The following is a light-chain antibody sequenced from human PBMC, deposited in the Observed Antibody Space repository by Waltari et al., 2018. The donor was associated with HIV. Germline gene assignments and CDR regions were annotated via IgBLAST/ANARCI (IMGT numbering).Light chain of an antibody. V-gene: IGLV1-47*01. Sequence: QSVLTQPPSASGTPGQRVTISCSGSRSNIGSKYVYWYQQLPGTAPKPLIDRNNQRPSGVPDRFSGSKSGTSASLAISGLRSEDEADYHCTAWDDSLSGVVFGGGTKLTVL. CDR2: RNN. J-gene: IGLJ2*01. CDR3: TAWDDSLSGVV. CDR1: RSNIGSKY.